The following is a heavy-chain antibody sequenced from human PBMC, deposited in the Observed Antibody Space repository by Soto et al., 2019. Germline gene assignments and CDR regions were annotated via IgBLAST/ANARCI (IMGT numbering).Heavy chain of an antibody. CDR2: ISYDGSNK. CDR3: AREGGMAV. CDR1: GFTFSSYA. Sequence: GGSLRLSCAASGFTFSSYAMHWVRQAPGKGLEWVAVISYDGSNKNYADSVKGRFTISRDNSKNTLYLQMNSLRAEDTAVYYCAREGGMAVWGQGTTVTVSS. J-gene: IGHJ6*02. V-gene: IGHV3-30-3*01.